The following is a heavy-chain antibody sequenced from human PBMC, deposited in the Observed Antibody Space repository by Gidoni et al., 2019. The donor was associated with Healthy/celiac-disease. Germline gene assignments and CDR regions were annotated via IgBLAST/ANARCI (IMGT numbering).Heavy chain of an antibody. V-gene: IGHV3-33*01. CDR1: GFTFSSYG. CDR3: ARDDRGDCSGGSCYSGVDY. D-gene: IGHD2-15*01. CDR2: IWYDRSNK. Sequence: QVQLVESGGGVVQPGRSRRLSCAASGFTFSSYGMPWVRQAPGKGLEWVAIIWYDRSNKYYADSVKGRFTISRDNSKNTLYLQMNSLRAEDTAVYYCARDDRGDCSGGSCYSGVDYWGQGTLVTVSS. J-gene: IGHJ4*02.